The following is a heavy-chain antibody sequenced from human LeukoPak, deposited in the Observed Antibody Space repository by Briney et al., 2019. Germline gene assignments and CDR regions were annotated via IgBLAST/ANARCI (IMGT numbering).Heavy chain of an antibody. V-gene: IGHV3-21*01. CDR1: GFTFSSFS. J-gene: IGHJ5*02. CDR3: ARMGVSSSWSDNWFDP. CDR2: IDSSSRNI. Sequence: GGSLRLSCVASGFTFSSFSMNWVRQAPGKGLEWVSSIDSSSRNIYYSDSVKGRFTISRDNAKSSLYLQIHSLRAEDTALYYCARMGVSSSWSDNWFDPWGQGTLVTVSS. D-gene: IGHD6-13*01.